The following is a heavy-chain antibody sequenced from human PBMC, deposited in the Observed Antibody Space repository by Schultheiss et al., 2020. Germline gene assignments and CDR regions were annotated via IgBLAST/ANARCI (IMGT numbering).Heavy chain of an antibody. V-gene: IGHV3-7*01. CDR3: ARDPFGDAYGAFDI. Sequence: GGSLRLSCAASGFAFTDYYMTWVRQAPGKGLEWVANIKYDGSYIQYVDSVRGRFTISRDNAKASLFLQMNSLRVDDTAKYFCARDPFGDAYGAFDIWGQGTVVTVSS. J-gene: IGHJ3*02. CDR1: GFAFTDYY. D-gene: IGHD2-21*02. CDR2: IKYDGSYI.